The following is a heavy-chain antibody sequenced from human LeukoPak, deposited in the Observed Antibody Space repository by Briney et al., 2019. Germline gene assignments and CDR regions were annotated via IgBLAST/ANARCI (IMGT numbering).Heavy chain of an antibody. CDR2: IKPDGSEK. D-gene: IGHD6-13*01. CDR3: ARITTYSSSWFGDFDS. J-gene: IGHJ4*02. CDR1: GFRFSTYW. Sequence: GGSLRLSCAASGFRFSTYWMAWVRQAPGKGLEWVANIKPDGSEKKYVDSVKGRFTISRDNAKNSLYLQMNSLRVEDTALYYCARITTYSSSWFGDFDSWGQGALVTVSS. V-gene: IGHV3-7*01.